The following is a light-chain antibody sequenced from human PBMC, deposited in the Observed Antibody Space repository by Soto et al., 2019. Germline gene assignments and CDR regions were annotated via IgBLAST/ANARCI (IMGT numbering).Light chain of an antibody. V-gene: IGKV3-20*01. CDR3: QQYGSSPPYT. J-gene: IGKJ2*01. CDR1: QSVSSSY. Sequence: EIVLTQSPGTLSLSPGEIATLSCRASQSVSSSYLAWYQQKLGQAPRLLIYGASNRATGIPDRFSGSGSGTDFTLTISRLEPEDFAVYYCQQYGSSPPYTFGRGTKLAIK. CDR2: GAS.